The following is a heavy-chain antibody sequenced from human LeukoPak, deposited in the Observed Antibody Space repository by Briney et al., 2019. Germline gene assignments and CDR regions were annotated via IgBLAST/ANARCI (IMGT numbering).Heavy chain of an antibody. D-gene: IGHD3-22*01. J-gene: IGHJ4*02. V-gene: IGHV4-59*01. CDR2: IYYSGGT. CDR1: GGSFSSYY. Sequence: PSETLCLTYTVSGGSFSSYYWSWVRQPPGKGLEWIGYIYYSGGTNYNPSLKSRVTISVDTSKNQFSLKLSSVTAADTAVYYCARGGRSYSYYYDSSGYYPFDYWGQGTLVTVSS. CDR3: ARGGRSYSYYYDSSGYYPFDY.